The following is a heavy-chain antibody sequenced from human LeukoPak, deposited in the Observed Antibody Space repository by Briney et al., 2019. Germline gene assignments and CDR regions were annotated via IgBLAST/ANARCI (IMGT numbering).Heavy chain of an antibody. V-gene: IGHV4-39*01. CDR1: GGSISSSSYY. Sequence: KPSETLSLTYTVSGGSISSSSYYWGWIRQPPGKGLEWIGSIYYSGSTYYNPSLKSRVTISVDTSKNQFSLKLSSVTAADTAVYYCARLGVVVVPAAKGWFDPWGQGTLVTVSS. CDR2: IYYSGST. D-gene: IGHD2-2*01. CDR3: ARLGVVVVPAAKGWFDP. J-gene: IGHJ5*02.